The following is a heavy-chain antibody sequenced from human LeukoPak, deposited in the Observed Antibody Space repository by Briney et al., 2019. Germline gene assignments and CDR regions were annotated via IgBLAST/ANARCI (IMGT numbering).Heavy chain of an antibody. CDR2: TRDDGSNK. CDR3: AKDGNYGSGSRMDV. CDR1: GFTFSSYG. D-gene: IGHD3-10*01. V-gene: IGHV3-30*02. J-gene: IGHJ6*04. Sequence: GGSLRLSCAASGFTFSSYGMHWVRQAPGKGLEWVAFTRDDGSNKYYADSVKGRFTISRDNSKNTLYLQMNSLRVEDTAVYYCAKDGNYGSGSRMDVWGKGTTVTVSS.